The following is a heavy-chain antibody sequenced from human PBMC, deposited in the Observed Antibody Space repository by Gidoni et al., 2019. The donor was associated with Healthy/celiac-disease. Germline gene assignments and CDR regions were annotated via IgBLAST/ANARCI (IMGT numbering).Heavy chain of an antibody. Sequence: QVQLVESGGGVVQPGRSLRLSCAASGFTFSSYGMHWVRQAPGKGLEWVAVISYDGSNKYYADSVKGRFTISRDNSKNKLYLQMNSLRAEDTAVYYCAKDFGYSGYDLDDYFDYWGQGTLVTVSA. CDR1: GFTFSSYG. J-gene: IGHJ4*02. V-gene: IGHV3-30*18. CDR2: ISYDGSNK. D-gene: IGHD5-12*01. CDR3: AKDFGYSGYDLDDYFDY.